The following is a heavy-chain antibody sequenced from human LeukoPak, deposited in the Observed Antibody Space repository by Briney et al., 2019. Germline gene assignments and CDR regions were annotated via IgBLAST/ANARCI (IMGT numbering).Heavy chain of an antibody. CDR1: GLTVSSSY. V-gene: IGHV3-21*01. Sequence: GGSLRLSCAASGLTVSSSYMNWVRQAPGKGLEWVSSISSSSSYIFYADSVKGRFTISRDNAKNSLYLQMNSLRAEDTAVYYCARDIRGQLTTDYWGQGTLVTVSS. CDR2: ISSSSSYI. J-gene: IGHJ4*02. CDR3: ARDIRGQLTTDY. D-gene: IGHD6-13*01.